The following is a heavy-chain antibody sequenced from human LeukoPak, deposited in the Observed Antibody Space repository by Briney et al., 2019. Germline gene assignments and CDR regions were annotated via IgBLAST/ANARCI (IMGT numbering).Heavy chain of an antibody. CDR2: IPYSGIA. V-gene: IGHV4-31*03. CDR3: ARVLYDYYFDF. Sequence: SQTLSLTCTVSGGSISSGGYYWSWIRQHPGKGLEWIGCIPYSGIAYYNPSLKSRVIVSVDTSRNQFSLDLSSVTAADTALYYCARVLYDYYFDFWGQGTLVTVSS. J-gene: IGHJ4*02. CDR1: GGSISSGGYY. D-gene: IGHD2/OR15-2a*01.